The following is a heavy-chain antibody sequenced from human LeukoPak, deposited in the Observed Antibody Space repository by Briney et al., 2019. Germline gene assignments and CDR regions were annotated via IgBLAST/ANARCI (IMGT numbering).Heavy chain of an antibody. Sequence: MASETLSLTCTVSGGSISSSSYYWGWIRQPPGKGLEWIGSIYYSGSTYYNPSLKSRVTISIDTSKNQFSLKLNSMTAADTAVYYCQAYYGSGSYSDFWGQGTLVTVSS. CDR3: QAYYGSGSYSDF. CDR2: IYYSGST. J-gene: IGHJ4*02. V-gene: IGHV4-39*01. D-gene: IGHD3-10*01. CDR1: GGSISSSSYY.